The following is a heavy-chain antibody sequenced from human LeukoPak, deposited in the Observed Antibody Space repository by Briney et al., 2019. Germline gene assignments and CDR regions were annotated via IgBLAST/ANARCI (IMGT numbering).Heavy chain of an antibody. J-gene: IGHJ4*02. D-gene: IGHD3-10*01. CDR3: ARVVSLSGIGYFDY. CDR2: IRYDGSNK. V-gene: IGHV3-30*02. CDR1: AFTFSSYG. Sequence: PGGSLRLSCAASAFTFSSYGMHWVRQAPGKGLEWVAFIRYDGSNKYYADSVKGRFTISRDSSKNTLHLQMNSLRGEDTAVYYCARVVSLSGIGYFDYWGRGTLVTVSS.